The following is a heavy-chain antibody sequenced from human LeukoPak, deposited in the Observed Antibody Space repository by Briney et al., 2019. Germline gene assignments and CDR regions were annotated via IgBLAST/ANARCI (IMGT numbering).Heavy chain of an antibody. CDR2: IYYSGST. Sequence: SETLSLTCTVSGGSISSYYWSWIRQPPGKGLEWIGYIYYSGSTNYNPSLKSRVTISVDTSKNQLSLELSSVTAADTAVYYCARAGYSSGWYWVYWGQGTLVTVSS. CDR1: GGSISSYY. D-gene: IGHD6-19*01. J-gene: IGHJ4*02. V-gene: IGHV4-59*08. CDR3: ARAGYSSGWYWVY.